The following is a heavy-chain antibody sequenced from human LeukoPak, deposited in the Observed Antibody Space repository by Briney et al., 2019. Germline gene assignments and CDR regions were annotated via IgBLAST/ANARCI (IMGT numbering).Heavy chain of an antibody. J-gene: IGHJ4*02. Sequence: GGSLRLSCAASGFTFSSYAMNWVRQAPGKGLEWVSAISGSGGNTYYADSVRGRFTVSRDNSKNTLYLQMNSLRAEDAALYYCANLYYDFPFWGQGTLVTVSS. CDR1: GFTFSSYA. CDR2: ISGSGGNT. V-gene: IGHV3-23*01. CDR3: ANLYYDFPF. D-gene: IGHD3/OR15-3a*01.